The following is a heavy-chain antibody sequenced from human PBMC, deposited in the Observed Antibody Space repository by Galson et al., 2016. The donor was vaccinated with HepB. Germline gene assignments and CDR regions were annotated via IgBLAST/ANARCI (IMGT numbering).Heavy chain of an antibody. CDR2: ISSSSSAI. J-gene: IGHJ2*01. CDR3: ARKTVTPDWYFDL. D-gene: IGHD4-11*01. CDR1: GFTFSNYA. V-gene: IGHV3-48*02. Sequence: SLRLSCAASGFTFSNYAMNWVRQAPGKGLEWVSYISSSSSAIYYADSVKGRFTMSRDNAKNSLYLQMNSLRDEDTAVYYCARKTVTPDWYFDLWGRGTLVTVS.